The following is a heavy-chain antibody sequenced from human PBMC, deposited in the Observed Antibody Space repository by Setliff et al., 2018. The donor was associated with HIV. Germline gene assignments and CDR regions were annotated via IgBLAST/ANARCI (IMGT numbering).Heavy chain of an antibody. CDR3: ARDRSSGGYTYGLIDY. J-gene: IGHJ4*02. CDR2: FYYSGNT. D-gene: IGHD5-18*01. V-gene: IGHV4-39*07. CDR1: GGSISSSSYY. Sequence: SETLSLTCTVSGGSISSSSYYWGWIRQPPGKGLEWIGSFYYSGNTYYNPSLKSRVTISVDASRNQFSLKLNSVTAADTAVYYCARDRSSGGYTYGLIDYWGQGRLVTVSS.